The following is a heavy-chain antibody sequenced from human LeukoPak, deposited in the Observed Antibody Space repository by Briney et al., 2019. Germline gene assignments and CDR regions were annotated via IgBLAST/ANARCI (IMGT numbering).Heavy chain of an antibody. Sequence: GGSLRLSCAASGFTFSNYGMSWVRQALGKGLEWVSALSGTSDSTYYADSVKGRFSISRDNSKNTLYLQISSLRVEDTAVYYCAKVATWTHFDYWGQGILVTVSS. CDR1: GFTFSNYG. D-gene: IGHD3/OR15-3a*01. CDR3: AKVATWTHFDY. V-gene: IGHV3-23*01. CDR2: LSGTSDST. J-gene: IGHJ4*02.